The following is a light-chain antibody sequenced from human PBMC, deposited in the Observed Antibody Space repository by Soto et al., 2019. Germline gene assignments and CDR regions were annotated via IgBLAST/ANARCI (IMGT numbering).Light chain of an antibody. CDR2: DVS. J-gene: IGLJ1*01. V-gene: IGLV2-8*01. CDR1: SSDVGGYNY. CDR3: SSYAGSPYYV. Sequence: QSALTQPPSASGSPGQSVTISCTGTSSDVGGYNYVSWYQQHPGKATKLMIYDVSKRPSGVPDRFSGSKSGNTASLTVSGLQADDEADYYCSSYAGSPYYVFGTGTKLTVL.